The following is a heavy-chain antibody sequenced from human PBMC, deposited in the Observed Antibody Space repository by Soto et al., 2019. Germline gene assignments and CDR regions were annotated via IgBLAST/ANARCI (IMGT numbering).Heavy chain of an antibody. Sequence: SETLSLTCTVSGDSITSAPYYWYWIRQHPEKGLEWIGYIYYDATTYYNPSLKSRATISVDTSKNQFSLKLSSVTAADTAVYYCARDPRIAVVGSAFDIWGQGTMVTVSS. D-gene: IGHD6-19*01. J-gene: IGHJ3*02. V-gene: IGHV4-31*03. CDR2: IYYDATT. CDR3: ARDPRIAVVGSAFDI. CDR1: GDSITSAPYY.